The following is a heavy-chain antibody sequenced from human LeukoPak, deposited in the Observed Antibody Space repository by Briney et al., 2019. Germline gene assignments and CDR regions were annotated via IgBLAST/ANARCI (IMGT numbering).Heavy chain of an antibody. D-gene: IGHD6-6*01. J-gene: IGHJ4*02. Sequence: SDTLSLTCPVSGASITTYYSTWTRQPPGKGLEWIGYIYHSGSTNYTPSLKSRVTISLDTSRNQFSLRLSSVTAADTAVYFCAREYSTSSEGDYFDYWGQGSLVTVSS. CDR3: AREYSTSSEGDYFDY. CDR2: IYHSGST. CDR1: GASITTYY. V-gene: IGHV4-59*01.